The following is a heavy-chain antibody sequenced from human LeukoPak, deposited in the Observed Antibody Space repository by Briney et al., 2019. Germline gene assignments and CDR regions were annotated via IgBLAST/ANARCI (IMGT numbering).Heavy chain of an antibody. V-gene: IGHV4-59*08. Sequence: SETLSLTCTVSGGSISSYYWSWIRQPPGKGLEWIGYIYYGGSTNYNPSLKSRVTISVDTSKNQFSLKLSSVTAADTAVYYCARAPWGGYSSSWFDYWGQGTLVTVSS. J-gene: IGHJ4*02. D-gene: IGHD6-13*01. CDR2: IYYGGST. CDR1: GGSISSYY. CDR3: ARAPWGGYSSSWFDY.